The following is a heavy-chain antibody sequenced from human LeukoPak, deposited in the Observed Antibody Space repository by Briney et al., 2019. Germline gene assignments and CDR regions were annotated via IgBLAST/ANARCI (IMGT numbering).Heavy chain of an antibody. CDR3: ARASSSSEDSLDY. J-gene: IGHJ4*02. CDR1: GFIFSNHG. V-gene: IGHV3-33*01. D-gene: IGHD6-6*01. Sequence: PGGSLRLSCAASGFIFSNHGMHWVRQAPGKRLEWVAVIWDDGNNKRYANSVNGRFTISRDNSENTLYLQMNGLTAEDTAMYYCARASSSSEDSLDYWGQGTLVTVSS. CDR2: IWDDGNNK.